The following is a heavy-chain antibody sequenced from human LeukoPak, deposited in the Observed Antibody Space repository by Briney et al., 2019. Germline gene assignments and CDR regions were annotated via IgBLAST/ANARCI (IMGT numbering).Heavy chain of an antibody. D-gene: IGHD3-22*01. CDR3: ARGLGGLYYYDSSGYLDAFDI. V-gene: IGHV4-59*08. CDR2: IYYSGST. J-gene: IGHJ3*02. CDR1: GGSISSCY. Sequence: PSETLSLTCTVSGGSISSCYWSWIRQPPGKGLEWIEYIYYSGSTNYNPSLKSQVTISVDTSKNQFSLKLSSVTAADTAVYYCARGLGGLYYYDSSGYLDAFDIWGQGTMVTVSS.